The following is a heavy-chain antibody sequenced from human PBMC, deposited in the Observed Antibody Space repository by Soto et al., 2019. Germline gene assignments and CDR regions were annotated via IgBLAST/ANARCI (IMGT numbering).Heavy chain of an antibody. CDR3: AKARSGSWHEGYYFDN. D-gene: IGHD2-15*01. J-gene: IGHJ4*02. CDR1: GFTFISYG. V-gene: IGHV3-30*18. CDR2: MSYDGRDK. Sequence: GGSLRLSSADSGFTFISYGMHWVRQSPGKGLEWLAVMSYDGRDKYYADSVRGRFTISRDNSKNTVYLQLNSLRVEDTAVYYCAKARSGSWHEGYYFDNWGQGTLVTVSS.